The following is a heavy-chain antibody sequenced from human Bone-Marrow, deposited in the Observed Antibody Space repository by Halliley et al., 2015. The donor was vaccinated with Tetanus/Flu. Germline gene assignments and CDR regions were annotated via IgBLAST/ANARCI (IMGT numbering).Heavy chain of an antibody. CDR1: SFTFSTFE. V-gene: IGHV3-48*03. Sequence: SLRLSCESSSFTFSTFEMNWVRQAPGMGLEWIAYISSGGLSIYYADSVKGRFTISRDNAKKSLYLQMNSLRAEDTAVYYCARDRQQSSSSTSGMDVWGQGTTVTVSS. J-gene: IGHJ6*02. CDR2: ISSGGLSI. D-gene: IGHD6-6*01. CDR3: ARDRQQSSSSTSGMDV.